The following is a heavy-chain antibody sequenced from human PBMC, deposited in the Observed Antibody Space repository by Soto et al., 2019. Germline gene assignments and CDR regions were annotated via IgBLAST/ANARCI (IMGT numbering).Heavy chain of an antibody. CDR1: GFTFSSYA. CDR3: AKQGNSSSWYVYFQH. Sequence: GGSLRLSCAASGFTFSSYAMSWVRQAPGKGLEWVSAISGSGGSTYYADSVKGQFTISRDNSKNTLYLQMNSLRAEDTAVYYCAKQGNSSSWYVYFQHWGQGTLVTVSS. D-gene: IGHD6-13*01. V-gene: IGHV3-23*01. CDR2: ISGSGGST. J-gene: IGHJ1*01.